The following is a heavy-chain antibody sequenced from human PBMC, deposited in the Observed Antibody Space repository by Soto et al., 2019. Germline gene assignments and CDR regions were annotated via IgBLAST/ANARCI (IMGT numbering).Heavy chain of an antibody. J-gene: IGHJ6*02. V-gene: IGHV4-34*01. CDR1: GGSFSGYY. CDR2: INHSGST. Sequence: SETLSLTCAVYGGSFSGYYWSWIRQPPGKGLEWIGEINHSGSTNYNPSLKSRVTISVDTSKNQFSLKLSSVTAADTAVYYCARGPFHGYYYYYGMDVWGQGTTVTVSS. CDR3: ARGPFHGYYYYYGMDV.